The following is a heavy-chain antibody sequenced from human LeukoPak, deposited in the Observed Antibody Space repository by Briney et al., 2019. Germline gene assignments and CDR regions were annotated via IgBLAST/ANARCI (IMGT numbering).Heavy chain of an antibody. V-gene: IGHV1-2*02. Sequence: GASVKVSCKASGYTFTGYYMHWVRQAPGQGLEWMGWINPNSGGTNYAQKFQGRVTMTRDTSISTAYMELSRLRSDDTAVYYCARKPVWARSYGLIDIWGQGTMVTVSS. D-gene: IGHD5-18*01. CDR2: INPNSGGT. CDR3: ARKPVWARSYGLIDI. J-gene: IGHJ3*02. CDR1: GYTFTGYY.